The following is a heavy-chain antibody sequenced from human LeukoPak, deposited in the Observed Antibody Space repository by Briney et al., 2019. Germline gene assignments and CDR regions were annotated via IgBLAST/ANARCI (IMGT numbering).Heavy chain of an antibody. D-gene: IGHD4-17*01. V-gene: IGHV1-8*01. Sequence: ASVKVSCKASGYTFTSYDINWVRQATGQGLEWMGWMNPNSGNTGYAQKFQGRVTMTRNTSISTAYMELSSLRAEDTAVYYCARGPPNYGDYAYYYYYYMDVWGKGTTVTVSS. CDR3: ARGPPNYGDYAYYYYYYMDV. CDR1: GYTFTSYD. CDR2: MNPNSGNT. J-gene: IGHJ6*03.